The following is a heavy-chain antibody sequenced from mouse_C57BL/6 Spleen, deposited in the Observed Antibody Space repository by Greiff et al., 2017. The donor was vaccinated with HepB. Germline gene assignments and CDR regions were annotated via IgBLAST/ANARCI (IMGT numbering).Heavy chain of an antibody. J-gene: IGHJ3*01. V-gene: IGHV1-82*01. CDR1: GYAFSSSW. Sequence: QVQLQQSGPELVKPGASVKISCKASGYAFSSSWMNWVKQRPGKGLEWIGRIYPGDGDTNYNGKFKGKATLTADKSSSTAYMQLSSLTSEDSAVYVCARGGLTTGFAYWGQGTLVTVSA. CDR3: ARGGLTTGFAY. CDR2: IYPGDGDT. D-gene: IGHD1-1*01.